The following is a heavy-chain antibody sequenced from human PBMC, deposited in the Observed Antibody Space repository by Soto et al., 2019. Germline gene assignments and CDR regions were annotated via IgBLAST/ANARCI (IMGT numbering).Heavy chain of an antibody. CDR3: ARDGGYYDSSGYYLHY. D-gene: IGHD3-22*01. V-gene: IGHV3-33*01. Sequence: QVQLVESGGGVVQPGRSLRLSCAASGFTFSSYGMHWVRQAPGKGLEWVAVIWYDGSNKYYADSVKGRFTISRDNSKNTLYLQMNSLRAEDTDVYYCARDGGYYDSSGYYLHYWGQGTLVTVSS. J-gene: IGHJ4*02. CDR1: GFTFSSYG. CDR2: IWYDGSNK.